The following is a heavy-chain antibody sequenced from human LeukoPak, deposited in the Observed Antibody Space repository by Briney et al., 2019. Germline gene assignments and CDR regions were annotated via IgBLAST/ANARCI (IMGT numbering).Heavy chain of an antibody. CDR2: INRDGSEK. J-gene: IGHJ4*02. V-gene: IGHV3-7*05. CDR1: GFTFSTSW. CDR3: ARVVTPGGYFDY. Sequence: GGSLRLSCAAAGFTFSTSWMTWVRQAPGKGLEWLTYINRDGSEKNYVDSVKGRFTISRDDAKNSLYLQMDTLSVEDTAVYYCARVVTPGGYFDYWGQGALVTVSS. D-gene: IGHD2-21*02.